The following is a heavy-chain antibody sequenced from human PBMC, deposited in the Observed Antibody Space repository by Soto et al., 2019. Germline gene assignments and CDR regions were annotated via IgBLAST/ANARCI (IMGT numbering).Heavy chain of an antibody. CDR3: ARGDTRLGELSHDY. D-gene: IGHD3-16*02. CDR1: GGSVTSGGHS. Sequence: PSETLSLTCVVSGGSVTSGGHSWSWIRQAPGKGLEWVGSICQSKSAYYNPSLRSRVAISVDRSNNQVSLRMTSVTAADTAIYYCARGDTRLGELSHDYWGQGTLVTVSS. J-gene: IGHJ4*02. V-gene: IGHV4-30-2*01. CDR2: ICQSKSA.